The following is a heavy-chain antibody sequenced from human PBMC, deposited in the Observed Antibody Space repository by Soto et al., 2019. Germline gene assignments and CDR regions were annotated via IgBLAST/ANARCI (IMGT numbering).Heavy chain of an antibody. J-gene: IGHJ4*02. CDR2: MNPNSGNT. CDR1: GYTFTSYD. Sequence: QVQLVQSGAEVKKPGASVKVSCKASGYTFTSYDINWVRQATGQGPEWMGWMNPNSGNTASAQKFQGRVTMTRNTSICTASMALSSLSSEDTSVYYCASQTVRGFHYWGQRPLVTVSS. CDR3: ASQTVRGFHY. V-gene: IGHV1-8*01. D-gene: IGHD4-4*01.